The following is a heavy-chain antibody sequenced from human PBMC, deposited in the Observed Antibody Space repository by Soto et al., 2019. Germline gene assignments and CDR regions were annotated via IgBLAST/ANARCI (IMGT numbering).Heavy chain of an antibody. V-gene: IGHV3-53*02. CDR3: AILST. CDR2: IYSDATT. D-gene: IGHD6-6*01. Sequence: EVQLVETGGGLIQPGGSLRLSCAASGFTVSSNYMNWVRQAPGKGLEWLSIIYSDATTYYADSVKGRFTISRDNFKNTLYLQMNNLRAEDTAVYYCAILSTWGQGTMVTVSS. J-gene: IGHJ5*02. CDR1: GFTVSSNY.